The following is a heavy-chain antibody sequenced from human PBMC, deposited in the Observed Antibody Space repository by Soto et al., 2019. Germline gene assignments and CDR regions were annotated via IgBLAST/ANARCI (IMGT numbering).Heavy chain of an antibody. V-gene: IGHV1-18*01. CDR3: ARDFPVVAVAGNLRYYYYGMDV. D-gene: IGHD6-19*01. CDR2: ISAYNGNT. CDR1: GYTFTSYG. Sequence: QVQLVQSGAEVKKPGASVKVSCKASGYTFTSYGISWVRQAPGQGLEWMGWISAYNGNTNYAQKLQGRVTMTTDTSTSTAYMELRSLRSDDTAVYYCARDFPVVAVAGNLRYYYYGMDVWGQGTTVTVSS. J-gene: IGHJ6*02.